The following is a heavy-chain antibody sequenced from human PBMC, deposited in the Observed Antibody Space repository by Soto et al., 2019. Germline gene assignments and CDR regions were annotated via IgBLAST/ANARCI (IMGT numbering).Heavy chain of an antibody. CDR3: ARAHTPEINSGSYYEGYHGMDV. Sequence: ASVKVSCKASGYTFTSYYMHWVRQAPGQGLEWMGIINPSGGSTSYAQKFQGRVTMTRDTSTSTVYMELSSLRSEDTAVYYCARAHTPEINSGSYYEGYHGMDVWGQGTTVTSP. V-gene: IGHV1-46*01. D-gene: IGHD1-26*01. CDR2: INPSGGST. J-gene: IGHJ6*02. CDR1: GYTFTSYY.